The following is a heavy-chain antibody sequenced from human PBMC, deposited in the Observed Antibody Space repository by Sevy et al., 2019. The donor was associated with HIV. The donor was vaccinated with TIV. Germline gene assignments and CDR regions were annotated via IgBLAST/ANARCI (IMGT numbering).Heavy chain of an antibody. CDR1: GYTFTSYG. D-gene: IGHD3-22*01. V-gene: IGHV1-18*01. CDR2: ISAYNGNT. Sequence: ASVKVSCKASGYTFTSYGISWVRQAPGQGLEWMGWISAYNGNTNYAQKLQGRVTMTTDTSTSTAYMELRSLRSDDTAVYYCARLYYYDSSGYYNWFDPWGQGTLVTVSS. CDR3: ARLYYYDSSGYYNWFDP. J-gene: IGHJ5*02.